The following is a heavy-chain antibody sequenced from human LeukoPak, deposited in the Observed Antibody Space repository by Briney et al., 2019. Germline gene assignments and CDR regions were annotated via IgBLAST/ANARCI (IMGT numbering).Heavy chain of an antibody. CDR1: GGTFSSYA. V-gene: IGHV1-69*13. D-gene: IGHD4-17*01. Sequence: SVKVSCKASGGTFSSYAISWVRQAPGQGLEWMGGIIPIFGTVKSAQKFQGRVTITADESTSTAYMEPSSLRSEDTAVYYCARVEYDTVTETDVFYYGMDVWGQGTTVTVSS. CDR2: IIPIFGTV. CDR3: ARVEYDTVTETDVFYYGMDV. J-gene: IGHJ6*02.